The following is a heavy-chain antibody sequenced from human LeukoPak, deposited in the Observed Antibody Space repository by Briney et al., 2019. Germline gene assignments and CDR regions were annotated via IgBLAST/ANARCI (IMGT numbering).Heavy chain of an antibody. V-gene: IGHV3-66*01. CDR2: IYSGGST. D-gene: IGHD3-10*01. Sequence: PGGSLRLSCAASGFTFTSYAISWVRQAPGKGLEWVSVIYSGGSTYYADSVKGRFTISRDNSKNTLYLQMNSLRAEDTAVYYCARDSGSGSYSWLAIDYWGQGTLVTVSS. CDR3: ARDSGSGSYSWLAIDY. CDR1: GFTFTSYA. J-gene: IGHJ4*02.